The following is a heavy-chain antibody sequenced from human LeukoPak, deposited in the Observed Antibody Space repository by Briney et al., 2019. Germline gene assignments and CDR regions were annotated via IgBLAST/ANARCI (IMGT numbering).Heavy chain of an antibody. CDR3: ASMARGNWDY. CDR2: IYYSGST. D-gene: IGHD3-10*01. CDR1: GGSISSSSYY. J-gene: IGHJ4*02. Sequence: SETLSLTCTVSGGSISSSSYYWGWIRQPPGKGLEWIGSIYYSGSTYYNPSLKSRVTISVDTSKNQFSLKLSSVTAADTAVYYCASMARGNWDYWGQGTLVTVSS. V-gene: IGHV4-39*01.